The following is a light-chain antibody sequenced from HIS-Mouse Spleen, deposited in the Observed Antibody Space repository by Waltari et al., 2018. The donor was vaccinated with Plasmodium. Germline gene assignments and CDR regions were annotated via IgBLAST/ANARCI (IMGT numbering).Light chain of an antibody. V-gene: IGLV3-10*01. CDR1: ALPTQY. J-gene: IGLJ3*02. CDR3: YSTDSSGNHRV. Sequence: SYELTQPPSVSVSPGPTARIPFSGDALPTQYAYWYQQKSGQAPVLVIYEDSKRPSGIPERFSGSSSGTMATLTISGAQVEDEADYYCYSTDSSGNHRVFGGGTKLTVL. CDR2: EDS.